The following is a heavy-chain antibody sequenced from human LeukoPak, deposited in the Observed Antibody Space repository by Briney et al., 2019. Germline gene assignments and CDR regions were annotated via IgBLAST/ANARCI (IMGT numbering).Heavy chain of an antibody. CDR2: IRYDGSNK. CDR1: GFTFSSYG. J-gene: IGHJ4*02. Sequence: PGGSLRLSCAASGFTFSSYGMHWVRQAPGKGLEWVAFIRYDGSNKYYADSVKGRFTISRDNSNNTLYLQMNSLRAEDTAVYYCAKDRSGSYYRFDYWGQGTLVTVSS. CDR3: AKDRSGSYYRFDY. V-gene: IGHV3-30*02. D-gene: IGHD1-26*01.